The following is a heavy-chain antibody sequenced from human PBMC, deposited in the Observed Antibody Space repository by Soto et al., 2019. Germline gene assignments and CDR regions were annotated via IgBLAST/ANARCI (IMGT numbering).Heavy chain of an antibody. CDR1: GFTFSSYA. D-gene: IGHD4-17*01. J-gene: IGHJ4*02. CDR3: AKDNVNDYGDYYFDY. V-gene: IGHV3-23*01. CDR2: ISGSGGST. Sequence: GGSLRLSCAASGFTFSSYAMSWVRQAPGKGLEWVSAISGSGGSTYYADSVRGRFTISRDNSKNTLYLQMNSLRAEDTAVYYCAKDNVNDYGDYYFDYWGQGTLVTVSS.